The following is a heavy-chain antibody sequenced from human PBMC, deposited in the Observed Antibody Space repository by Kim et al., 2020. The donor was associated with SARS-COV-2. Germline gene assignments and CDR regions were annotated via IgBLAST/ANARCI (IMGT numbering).Heavy chain of an antibody. J-gene: IGHJ6*02. Sequence: SQTLSLTCAISGDSVSSNSAAWNWIRQSPSRGLEWLGRTYYRSKWYNDYAVSVKSRITINPDTSKNQFSLQLNSVTPEDTAVYYCARDSPGYSGYDYGYYYDGMDVWGQGTTVTVS. D-gene: IGHD5-12*01. CDR3: ARDSPGYSGYDYGYYYDGMDV. CDR1: GDSVSSNSAA. CDR2: TYYRSKWYN. V-gene: IGHV6-1*01.